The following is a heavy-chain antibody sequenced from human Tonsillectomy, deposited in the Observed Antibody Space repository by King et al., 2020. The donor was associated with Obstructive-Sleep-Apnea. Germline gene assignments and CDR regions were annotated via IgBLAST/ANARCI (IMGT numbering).Heavy chain of an antibody. D-gene: IGHD5-18*01. CDR1: GDSINSYY. J-gene: IGHJ6*02. CDR2: ISYSGST. V-gene: IGHV4-59*01. Sequence: QLQESGPGLVKPSETLSLTCSVSGDSINSYYWSWIRQPPGKGLEWIGYISYSGSTNYNPSLKGRVTISVDTSKNQFSPKLSSVTAADTAVYYCARVFSFGYNYYYGMDVWGQGTTVTVSS. CDR3: ARVFSFGYNYYYGMDV.